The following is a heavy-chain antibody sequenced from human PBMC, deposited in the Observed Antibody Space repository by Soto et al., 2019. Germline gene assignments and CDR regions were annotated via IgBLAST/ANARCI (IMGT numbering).Heavy chain of an antibody. CDR2: IYTGGGT. D-gene: IGHD6-13*01. CDR1: GFTFDDYG. Sequence: GGSLRLSCAASGFTFDDYGMGGVRQAPGKGLEWVSLIYTGGGTYYADSVKGRFTISRDNSKNTLYLQMNSLRPEDTAVYYCARGRMTAAGPFDYWGQGTLVTVSS. CDR3: ARGRMTAAGPFDY. V-gene: IGHV3-66*01. J-gene: IGHJ4*02.